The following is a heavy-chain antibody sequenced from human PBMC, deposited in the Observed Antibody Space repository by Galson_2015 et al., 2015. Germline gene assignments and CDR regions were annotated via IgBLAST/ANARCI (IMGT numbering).Heavy chain of an antibody. V-gene: IGHV4-34*01. J-gene: IGHJ4*02. CDR3: ARGRTAAVGTLVTRAPFDF. CDR2: INHSGST. D-gene: IGHD6-13*01. Sequence: LSLTCAVYGGSFSGYYWNWIRQPPGKGLEWIGEINHSGSTNYNPSLKSRVTISVDTSKNQFSLKLNSVTAADTAVYYCARGRTAAVGTLVTRAPFDFWGQGTLVTVSS. CDR1: GGSFSGYY.